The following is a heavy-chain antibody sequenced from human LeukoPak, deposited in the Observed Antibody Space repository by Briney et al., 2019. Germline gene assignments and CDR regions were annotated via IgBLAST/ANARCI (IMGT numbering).Heavy chain of an antibody. Sequence: GGSLRLSCAVSGINFNDAWMSWVRQAQGTGLELVGRIKSKIDGATTDYAAPVKGRFTISRDDSKNTLYLQMNSLKAEDTAVYFCTTLYFGSGHDYWGQGTLVTVSS. J-gene: IGHJ4*02. CDR1: GINFNDAW. V-gene: IGHV3-15*01. D-gene: IGHD3-9*01. CDR2: IKSKIDGATT. CDR3: TTLYFGSGHDY.